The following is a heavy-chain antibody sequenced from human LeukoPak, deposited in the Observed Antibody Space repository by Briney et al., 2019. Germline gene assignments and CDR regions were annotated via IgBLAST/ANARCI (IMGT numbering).Heavy chain of an antibody. D-gene: IGHD6-19*01. J-gene: IGHJ4*02. CDR1: GFTFSSYA. CDR3: AREDRTGIAVAVDY. V-gene: IGHV3-23*01. CDR2: ISGSGGST. Sequence: GGCLRLSCAASGFTFSSYAMSWVRPAPGKGVEWVSVISGSGGSTYYSDSVKGRFIISRDNSKNTLYPQMNSLRAEDTAVYYCAREDRTGIAVAVDYWGQGTLVTVSS.